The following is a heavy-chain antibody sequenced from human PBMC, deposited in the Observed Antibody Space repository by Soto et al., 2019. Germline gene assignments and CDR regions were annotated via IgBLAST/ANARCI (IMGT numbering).Heavy chain of an antibody. CDR2: IFHSGST. V-gene: IGHV4-30-4*01. CDR3: SRDRYYGSGTYYNFYSGMDV. J-gene: IGHJ6*02. Sequence: SETLSLTCTVSGGSINSGDYYWTWVRQPPGKGLEWIGNIFHSGSTYYTPSLQSQVTISLDTSKNHFSLKLSSVTPADTAVYYCSRDRYYGSGTYYNFYSGMDVWGQGTTVTVSS. D-gene: IGHD3-10*01. CDR1: GGSINSGDYY.